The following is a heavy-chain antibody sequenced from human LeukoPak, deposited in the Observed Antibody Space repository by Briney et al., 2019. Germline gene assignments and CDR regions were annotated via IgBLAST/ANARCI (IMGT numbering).Heavy chain of an antibody. D-gene: IGHD3-22*01. CDR2: IYYSRST. Sequence: SETLSLTCTGSGGSISSYYWSWIRQPPGKGLERIGYIYYSRSTNYNTYLKSRVTISVDTSRNKFSLKLSSVTAADTAVYYCAGGITYYYDSSDYSPLFDYWGQGTLVTVSS. CDR3: AGGITYYYDSSDYSPLFDY. CDR1: GGSISSYY. J-gene: IGHJ4*02. V-gene: IGHV4-59*08.